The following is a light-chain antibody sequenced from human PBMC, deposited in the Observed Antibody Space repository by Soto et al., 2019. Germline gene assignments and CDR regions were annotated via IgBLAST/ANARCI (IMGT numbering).Light chain of an antibody. CDR3: QQLNSYPS. J-gene: IGKJ4*01. Sequence: IQLTQSPSSLSASVGDRVTITCRASQGISSYLAWYQQKPGKAPKLLIYAASTLQSGVPSRFSGSASGIDFTLTISSLQPDDFATYYCQQLNSYPSFGGGTKVEIK. V-gene: IGKV1-9*01. CDR2: AAS. CDR1: QGISSY.